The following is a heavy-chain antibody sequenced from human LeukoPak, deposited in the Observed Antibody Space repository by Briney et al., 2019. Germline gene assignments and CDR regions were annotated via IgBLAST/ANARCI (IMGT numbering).Heavy chain of an antibody. CDR3: ARQTCRGATCYRVDQYYYMDV. Sequence: SETLSLTCTVSGDSINNHYWSWIRQPPGEGLEWLGYIYSSVSTNYNTSRKSRLPTSIDTSKSQFSLKLASVTAADTGVYYCARQTCRGATCYRVDQYYYMDVWGKGTTVTVSS. CDR1: GDSINNHY. CDR2: IYSSVST. V-gene: IGHV4-4*09. D-gene: IGHD2-15*01. J-gene: IGHJ6*03.